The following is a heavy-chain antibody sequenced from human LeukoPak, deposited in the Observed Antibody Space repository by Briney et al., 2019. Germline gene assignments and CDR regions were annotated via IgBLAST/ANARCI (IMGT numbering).Heavy chain of an antibody. Sequence: PGGSFRLSCAASGFTFSDHYMDWVRQASGKGLEWVGRIRNKANSYTTEYAASVKCRFTVSRDDSKNSLYLQMNSLTAEDTAVYYCARGPYGGTPDAFDIWGQRTVVTVSS. CDR3: ARGPYGGTPDAFDI. D-gene: IGHD4-17*01. V-gene: IGHV3-72*01. CDR2: IRNKANSYTT. CDR1: GFTFSDHY. J-gene: IGHJ3*02.